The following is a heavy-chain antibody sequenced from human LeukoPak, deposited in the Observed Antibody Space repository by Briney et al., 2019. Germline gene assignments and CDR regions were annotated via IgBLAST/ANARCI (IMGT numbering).Heavy chain of an antibody. CDR2: ISSSSSYI. V-gene: IGHV3-21*04. CDR3: AKVSGDYGYYYYYMDV. CDR1: GFTFSSYS. D-gene: IGHD4-17*01. J-gene: IGHJ6*03. Sequence: GGSLRLSCAASGFTFSSYSMNWVRQAPGKGLEWVSSISSSSSYIYYADSVKGRFTISRDNAKNSLYLQMNSLRAEDTAVYYCAKVSGDYGYYYYYMDVWGKGTTVTISS.